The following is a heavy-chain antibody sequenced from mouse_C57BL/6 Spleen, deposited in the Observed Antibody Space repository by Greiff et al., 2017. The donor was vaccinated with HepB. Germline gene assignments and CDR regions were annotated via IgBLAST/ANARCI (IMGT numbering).Heavy chain of an antibody. Sequence: VQLQQSGAELVRPGASVTLSCKASGYTFTDYEMHWVKQTTVHGLEWIGAIDPETGGTAYNQKFKGKAILTADKSSSTAYMELRSLTAEDSAVYYCTRPPPLYGNYWYLDVWGTGTTVTVSS. J-gene: IGHJ1*03. CDR1: GYTFTDYE. CDR3: TRPPPLYGNYWYLDV. D-gene: IGHD1-1*01. CDR2: IDPETGGT. V-gene: IGHV1-15*01.